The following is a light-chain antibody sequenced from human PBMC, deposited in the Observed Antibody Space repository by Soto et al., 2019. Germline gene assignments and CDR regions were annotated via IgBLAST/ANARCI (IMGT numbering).Light chain of an antibody. CDR3: RSYVTTPEI. J-gene: IGLJ1*01. Sequence: QSVLAQPRSVSGSPGQLLTISCTGTSSDVDDYRYVSWYQQYPGKAPKLVIYDGTKRPSGVPDRFSGSNSGNTASLTISGLQAEDEADYYCRSYVTTPEIFGTGTKVTV. V-gene: IGLV2-11*01. CDR1: SSDVDDYRY. CDR2: DGT.